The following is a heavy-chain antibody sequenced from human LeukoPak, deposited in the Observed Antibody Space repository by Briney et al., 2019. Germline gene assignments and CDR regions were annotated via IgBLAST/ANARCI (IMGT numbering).Heavy chain of an antibody. D-gene: IGHD2-8*01. Sequence: GGSLRLSCAASEFPFSMYWMTWVRRAPGKWRDGVANVKQDGSEKYYVDSVKGRFTISRDNAKNAVYLQVDSLSAEDSAVYYCARGEAHCSTSPCSRRRMDVWGQGTTVTVSS. CDR1: EFPFSMYW. J-gene: IGHJ6*02. CDR2: VKQDGSEK. V-gene: IGHV3-7*01. CDR3: ARGEAHCSTSPCSRRRMDV.